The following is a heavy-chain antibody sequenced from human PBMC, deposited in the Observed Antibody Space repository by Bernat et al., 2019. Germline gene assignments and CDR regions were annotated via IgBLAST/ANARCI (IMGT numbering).Heavy chain of an antibody. D-gene: IGHD3-3*01. J-gene: IGHJ3*02. CDR1: GGSISSSSYY. CDR2: IYYSGST. CDR3: ARPIGGYYDHTAAFDI. Sequence: QLQLQESGPGLVKPSETLSLTCTVSGGSISSSSYYWGWIRQPPGKGLEWIGSIYYSGSTYYNPSLKSRVTISVDTSKNQFSLKLTSVTAADTAVYYCARPIGGYYDHTAAFDIWGQGTMVTVSS. V-gene: IGHV4-39*01.